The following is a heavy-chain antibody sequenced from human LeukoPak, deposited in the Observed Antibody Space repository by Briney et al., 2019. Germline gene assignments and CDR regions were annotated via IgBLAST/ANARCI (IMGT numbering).Heavy chain of an antibody. Sequence: GASVKVSCKASGYTFTSYDINWVRQATGRGLEWMGWMNPNSGNTGYAQKFQGRVTMTRNTSISTAYMELSSLRSEDTAVYYCAREDYAVNWFDPWGQGTLVTVSS. V-gene: IGHV1-8*01. D-gene: IGHD4-17*01. J-gene: IGHJ5*02. CDR3: AREDYAVNWFDP. CDR1: GYTFTSYD. CDR2: MNPNSGNT.